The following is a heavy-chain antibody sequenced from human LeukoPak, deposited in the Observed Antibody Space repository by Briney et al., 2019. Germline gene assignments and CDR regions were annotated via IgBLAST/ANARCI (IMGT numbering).Heavy chain of an antibody. CDR3: ARALTSPFNWFDL. V-gene: IGHV4-61*02. CDR2: IYTSGST. D-gene: IGHD2-2*01. J-gene: IGHJ5*02. CDR1: GGSISSGSYY. Sequence: QPSQTLSLTCTVSGGSISSGSYYWSWIRQPAGKGLEWIGRIYTSGSTNYNPSLKSRVTISVDTSKNQFSLKLSSVTAADTAVYYCARALTSPFNWFDLWGQGTLVTVSS.